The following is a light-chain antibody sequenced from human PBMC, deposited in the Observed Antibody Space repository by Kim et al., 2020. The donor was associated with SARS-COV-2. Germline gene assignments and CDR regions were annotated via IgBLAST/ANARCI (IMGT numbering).Light chain of an antibody. Sequence: DIQMTQSPSSLSASVGDNVTINCRASQDIRNHLAWFQQKPGKAPKSLIYDASTLQSGVPSKFSGRNSGTEFTLTINSLQPEDFATYYCQQYHSNPPTFGQGTKVDIK. V-gene: IGKV1-16*02. J-gene: IGKJ1*01. CDR3: QQYHSNPPT. CDR1: QDIRNH. CDR2: DAS.